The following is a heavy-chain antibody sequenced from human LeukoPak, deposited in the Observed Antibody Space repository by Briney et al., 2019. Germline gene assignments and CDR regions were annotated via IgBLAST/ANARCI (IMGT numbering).Heavy chain of an antibody. Sequence: GGSLRLSCAASGFTFSSYAMHWVRQAPGKGLEWVAVISYDGSNKYYADSVKGRFTISRDNSKNTLYLQMNSLRAEDTAVYYCARDPGVLWFGELHHWGQGTLVTVSS. V-gene: IGHV3-30*04. CDR3: ARDPGVLWFGELHH. CDR1: GFTFSSYA. D-gene: IGHD3-10*01. CDR2: ISYDGSNK. J-gene: IGHJ5*02.